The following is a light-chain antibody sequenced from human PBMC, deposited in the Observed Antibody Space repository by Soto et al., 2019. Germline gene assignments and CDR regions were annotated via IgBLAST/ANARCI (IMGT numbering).Light chain of an antibody. V-gene: IGKV3-15*01. CDR2: FTS. J-gene: IGKJ4*01. Sequence: EIVMTQSPATLSVSPGERTTLSCRASQSLSSHLAWYQQKPGQAPRLLIYFTSTRATGIPARFSGSGSGTDFTLTISSLQSEDFAVYYCQQYNTWPLTFGGGTNVETK. CDR3: QQYNTWPLT. CDR1: QSLSSH.